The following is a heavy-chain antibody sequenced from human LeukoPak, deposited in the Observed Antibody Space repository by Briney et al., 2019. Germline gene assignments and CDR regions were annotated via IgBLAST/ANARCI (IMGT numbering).Heavy chain of an antibody. CDR2: IYYSGST. D-gene: IGHD1-26*01. Sequence: SETLPLTCTVSGGSMSSYYRSWIRQPPGEGLEWIGYIYYSGSTNYNPSLKSRVTISVDTSKNQFSLKLSSVTAADTAVYYCARVGAATYFDYWGQGTLVTVSS. V-gene: IGHV4-59*01. CDR3: ARVGAATYFDY. CDR1: GGSMSSYY. J-gene: IGHJ4*02.